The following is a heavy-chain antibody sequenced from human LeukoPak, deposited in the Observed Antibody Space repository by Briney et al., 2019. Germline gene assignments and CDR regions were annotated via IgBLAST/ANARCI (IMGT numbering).Heavy chain of an antibody. J-gene: IGHJ4*02. CDR3: ARHISGSYLDY. Sequence: GGSLRLSCAASGFTFSSYGMHWVRQAPGKGLEWEALIWYDGSNKYYADSVKGRFTISRDSSKNTLYLQMNSLRAEDTAVYYCARHISGSYLDYWGQGNLVTVSS. CDR2: IWYDGSNK. D-gene: IGHD3-16*02. V-gene: IGHV3-33*01. CDR1: GFTFSSYG.